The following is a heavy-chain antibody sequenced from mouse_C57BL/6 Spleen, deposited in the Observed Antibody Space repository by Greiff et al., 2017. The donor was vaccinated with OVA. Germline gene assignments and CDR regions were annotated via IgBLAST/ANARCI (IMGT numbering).Heavy chain of an antibody. CDR2: IDPENGDT. Sequence: VQLKESGAELVRPGASVKLSCTASGFNIKDDYMHWVKQRPEQGLEWIGWIDPENGDTEYASKFQGKATITADTSSNTAYLQLSSLTSEDTAVYYCTRGYDYAFAYWGQGTLVTVSA. D-gene: IGHD2-4*01. CDR3: TRGYDYAFAY. J-gene: IGHJ3*01. V-gene: IGHV14-4*01. CDR1: GFNIKDDY.